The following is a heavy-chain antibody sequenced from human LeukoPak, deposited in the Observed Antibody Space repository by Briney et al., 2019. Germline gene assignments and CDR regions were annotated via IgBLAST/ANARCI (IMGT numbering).Heavy chain of an antibody. Sequence: GAPVKVSCKASGGTFSSYAISWVRQAPGQGLEWMGWISAYNGNTNYAQKLQGRVTMTTDTSTSTAYMELRSLRSDDTAVYYCARDREYYYDSSGYYDFDYWGQGTLVTVSS. CDR1: GGTFSSYA. CDR2: ISAYNGNT. CDR3: ARDREYYYDSSGYYDFDY. V-gene: IGHV1-18*01. J-gene: IGHJ4*02. D-gene: IGHD3-22*01.